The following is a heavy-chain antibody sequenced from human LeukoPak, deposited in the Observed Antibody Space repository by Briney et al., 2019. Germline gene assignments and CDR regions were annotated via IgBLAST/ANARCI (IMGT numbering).Heavy chain of an antibody. Sequence: YPSETLSLTCSVSGASVRGSYWSWVRQPAGRRLEWIGRIYSSGSANYHPSLKSRVTMSIDTSKNQFSLKVTSVTAANSAVYYCARSNGFAAIDSWAHGIMVTVSS. J-gene: IGHJ5*01. CDR1: GASVRGSY. V-gene: IGHV4-4*07. D-gene: IGHD2-8*01. CDR2: IYSSGSA. CDR3: ARSNGFAAIDS.